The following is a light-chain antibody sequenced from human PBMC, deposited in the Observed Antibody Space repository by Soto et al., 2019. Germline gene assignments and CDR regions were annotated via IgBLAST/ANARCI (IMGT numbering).Light chain of an antibody. CDR2: SAS. CDR3: QQANNFPYT. J-gene: IGKJ2*01. Sequence: DIQMTQSPSSVSAFVGDRVTITCRASQGINRRLAWYQQKPGEAPKLLIYSASSLQSGVPSRFSGSGSGTDFTLTISSLHPEDFATYYCQQANNFPYTFGQGTKLEI. V-gene: IGKV1D-12*01. CDR1: QGINRR.